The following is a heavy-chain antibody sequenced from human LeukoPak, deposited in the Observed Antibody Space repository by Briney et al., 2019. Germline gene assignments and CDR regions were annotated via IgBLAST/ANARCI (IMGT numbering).Heavy chain of an antibody. J-gene: IGHJ4*02. V-gene: IGHV3-30-3*01. CDR1: GFTFSSYA. D-gene: IGHD3-10*01. Sequence: GRSLRLSCAASGFTFSSYAMHWVRQVPGKGLEWVAVISYDGSNKYYADSVKGRFTISRDNSKNTLYLQMNSLRDEDTAVYYCVKDRTGTYTLDYWGQGTLVTVSS. CDR2: ISYDGSNK. CDR3: VKDRTGTYTLDY.